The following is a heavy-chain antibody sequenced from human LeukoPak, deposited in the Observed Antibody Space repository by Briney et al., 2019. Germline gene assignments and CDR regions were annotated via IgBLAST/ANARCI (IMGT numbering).Heavy chain of an antibody. CDR1: GGSISSSIYY. J-gene: IGHJ3*02. D-gene: IGHD3-22*01. CDR3: ARATEFFDSSGYDPSSAYDI. Sequence: PSETLSLTCTVSGGSISSSIYYWGWIRQPPGKGLEWIGSIYYSGSTYYNPSLKSRVTISVDTSKNQFSLKLSSVTAADTAVYFCARATEFFDSSGYDPSSAYDIWGQGTMVTVSS. CDR2: IYYSGST. V-gene: IGHV4-39*01.